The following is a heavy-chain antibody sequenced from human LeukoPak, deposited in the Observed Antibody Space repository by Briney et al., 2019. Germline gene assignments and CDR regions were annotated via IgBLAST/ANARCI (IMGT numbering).Heavy chain of an antibody. Sequence: GASVKVSCKTSGYSFTGYFIHWVRQAPGQGFEWLGWINPNSGGTKYAQKFQDRVSMTRDTSIGAAYMELNGLRLDDTAVYYSARGVAAAGSRLDPWGQGTLITVSS. CDR2: INPNSGGT. CDR3: ARGVAAAGSRLDP. J-gene: IGHJ5*02. CDR1: GYSFTGYF. V-gene: IGHV1-2*02. D-gene: IGHD6-13*01.